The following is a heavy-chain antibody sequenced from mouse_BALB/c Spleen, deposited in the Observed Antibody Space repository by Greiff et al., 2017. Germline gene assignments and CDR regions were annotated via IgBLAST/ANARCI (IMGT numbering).Heavy chain of an antibody. CDR1: SYTFTDYA. CDR3: AREDYDYDGYAMDY. D-gene: IGHD2-4*01. CDR2: ISTYYGNT. Sequence: QVQLQQSGPELVRPGVSVKISCKGSSYTFTDYAMHWVKQSHAKSLEWIGVISTYYGNTNYNQKFKGKATMTVDKSSSTAYMELARLTSEDSAVYYCAREDYDYDGYAMDYWGQGTSVTVSA. J-gene: IGHJ4*01. V-gene: IGHV1-67*01.